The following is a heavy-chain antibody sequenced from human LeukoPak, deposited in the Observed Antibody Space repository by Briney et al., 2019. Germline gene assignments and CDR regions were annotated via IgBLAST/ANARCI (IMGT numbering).Heavy chain of an antibody. J-gene: IGHJ4*02. CDR3: VKDEWYGSSSYFDF. D-gene: IGHD6-6*01. CDR1: GFTFSSYA. V-gene: IGHV3-23*01. Sequence: GGSLRLSCAASGFTFSSYAMSWVRQAPGKGLEWVSAISGGTSGTHYADSVRGRFTISRDDSKNTLYLQLNSLRADDTTVYYCVKDEWYGSSSYFDFWGQGTLVTVSS. CDR2: ISGGTSGT.